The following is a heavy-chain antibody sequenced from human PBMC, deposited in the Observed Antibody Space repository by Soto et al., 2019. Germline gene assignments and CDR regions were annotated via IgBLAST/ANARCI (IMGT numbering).Heavy chain of an antibody. D-gene: IGHD2-21*02. CDR2: IIPIFGTA. CDR1: GGTFSSYA. CDR3: ASSYCGGDCYWVYNWFDP. J-gene: IGHJ5*02. Sequence: QVQLVQSGAEVKKPGSSVKVSCKASGGTFSSYAISWVRQAPGQGLEWMGGIIPIFGTANYAQKFQGRVTITADESTSTDYMELSSLRSEDTAVYYCASSYCGGDCYWVYNWFDPWGQGTLVTVSS. V-gene: IGHV1-69*01.